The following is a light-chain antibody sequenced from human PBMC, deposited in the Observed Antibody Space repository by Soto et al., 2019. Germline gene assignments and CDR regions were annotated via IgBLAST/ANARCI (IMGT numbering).Light chain of an antibody. CDR1: SSNIGSTT. CDR2: SNN. J-gene: IGLJ1*01. Sequence: QSVLTQPPSASGTPGQRVAISCSGSSSNIGSTTVNWYQQLPGTAPKLLIYSNNQRPSGVPDRFSGSQSGTSASLAISGLQSEDEADYYCAAWDDSLKGYVFGTGTKLNRP. V-gene: IGLV1-44*01. CDR3: AAWDDSLKGYV.